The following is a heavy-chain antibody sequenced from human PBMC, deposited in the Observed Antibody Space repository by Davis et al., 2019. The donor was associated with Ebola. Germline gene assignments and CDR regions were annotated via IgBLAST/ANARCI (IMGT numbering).Heavy chain of an antibody. V-gene: IGHV4-39*07. J-gene: IGHJ3*02. CDR3: AREAYSSGWNAFDI. D-gene: IGHD6-19*01. Sequence: SETLSLTCTVSGGSISSSSYYWGWIRQPPGKGLEWIGEINHSGSTNYNPSLKSRVTISVDTSKNQFSLKLSSVTAADTAVYYCAREAYSSGWNAFDIWGQGTMVTVSS. CDR2: INHSGST. CDR1: GGSISSSSYY.